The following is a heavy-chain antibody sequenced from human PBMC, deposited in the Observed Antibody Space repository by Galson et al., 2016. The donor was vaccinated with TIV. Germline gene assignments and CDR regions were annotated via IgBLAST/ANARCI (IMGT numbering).Heavy chain of an antibody. Sequence: SLRLSCAASGFSVSYKHMIWVRQTPGKGLEWVSLIYSNDNTYYAESVKGRFTISRDNSKNTLYLQMNSLTAEDTAIYYCAREGRGAAYPNNFDYWGQGTLVTVSS. V-gene: IGHV3-53*01. J-gene: IGHJ4*02. CDR3: AREGRGAAYPNNFDY. D-gene: IGHD1-26*01. CDR1: GFSVSYKH. CDR2: IYSNDNT.